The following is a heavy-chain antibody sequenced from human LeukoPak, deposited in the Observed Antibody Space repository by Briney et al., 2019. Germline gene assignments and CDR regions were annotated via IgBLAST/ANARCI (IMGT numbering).Heavy chain of an antibody. D-gene: IGHD1-26*01. Sequence: GESLRLSCATTGFNFITTWMSWVRQAPGKGLEWVSYISSSSSTIYYADSVKGRFTISRDNAKNSLYLQMNSLRAEDTAVYYCARDDGTFDYWGQGTLVTVSS. CDR1: GFNFITTW. J-gene: IGHJ4*02. CDR3: ARDDGTFDY. V-gene: IGHV3-48*04. CDR2: ISSSSSTI.